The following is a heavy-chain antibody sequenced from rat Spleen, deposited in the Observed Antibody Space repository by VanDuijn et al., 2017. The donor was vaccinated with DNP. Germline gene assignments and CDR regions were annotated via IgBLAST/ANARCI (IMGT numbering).Heavy chain of an antibody. J-gene: IGHJ3*01. D-gene: IGHD1-2*01. CDR1: GFAFSNYG. CDR3: TTGSTYITGGFGY. V-gene: IGHV5S13*01. Sequence: EVQLVESGGGSVRPGRSLKLSCEASGFAFSNYGMAWVRQAPRTGLEWVASISNSGVNTYYRDSVKGRFSIFRDNAKSVLFLQMDSLRSEDTATYYCTTGSTYITGGFGYWGQGTLVTVSS. CDR2: ISNSGVNT.